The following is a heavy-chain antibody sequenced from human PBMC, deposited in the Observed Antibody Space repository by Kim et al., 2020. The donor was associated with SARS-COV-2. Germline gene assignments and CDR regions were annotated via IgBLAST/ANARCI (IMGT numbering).Heavy chain of an antibody. CDR2: ISGSGGST. D-gene: IGHD6-19*01. CDR1: GFTFSSYA. V-gene: IGHV3-23*01. CDR3: AKRGNIAVAGTVRCYYGMDV. J-gene: IGHJ6*02. Sequence: GGSLRLSCAASGFTFSSYAMSWVRQAPGKGLEWVSAISGSGGSTYYADSVKGRFTISRDNSKNTLYLQMNSLRAEDTAVYYCAKRGNIAVAGTVRCYYGMDVWRRGTTVTVSS.